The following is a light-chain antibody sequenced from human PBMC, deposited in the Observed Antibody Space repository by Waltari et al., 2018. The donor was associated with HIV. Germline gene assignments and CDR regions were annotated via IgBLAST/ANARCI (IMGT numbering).Light chain of an antibody. J-gene: IGLJ2*01. CDR3: SSYGGNNNLL. V-gene: IGLV2-8*01. CDR1: SSDIGGYNS. CDR2: AVT. Sequence: QSALTQPPSASGSPGQSVTLSCTGSSSDIGGYNSVSWYQQHPGKAPKVIIYAVTKRPSGVPDRFSACKSGNTASLTVSGLQADDEADYYCSSYGGNNNLLFGGGTKLTVL.